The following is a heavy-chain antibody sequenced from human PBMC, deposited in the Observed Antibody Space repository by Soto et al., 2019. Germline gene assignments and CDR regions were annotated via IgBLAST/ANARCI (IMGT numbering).Heavy chain of an antibody. J-gene: IGHJ4*02. CDR2: ISGSGGST. CDR1: GFTFSSYA. Sequence: EVQLLESGGGLVQPGGSLRLSCAASGFTFSSYAMSWVRQAPGKGLEWVSAISGSGGSTYYADSVKGRFTISRDNSKNTLYLQMNSLRAEDTAVYYCAKDGKYYDFWSGYYIAYWGQGTLVTVSS. V-gene: IGHV3-23*01. D-gene: IGHD3-3*01. CDR3: AKDGKYYDFWSGYYIAY.